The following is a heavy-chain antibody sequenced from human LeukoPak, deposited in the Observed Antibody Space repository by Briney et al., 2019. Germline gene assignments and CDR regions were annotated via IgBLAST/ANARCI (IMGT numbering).Heavy chain of an antibody. CDR2: ISGSSSYI. CDR3: ARVLQKLVVTAILFVGTPKNSNWFDP. Sequence: PGGSLRLSCAASGFTFSSYSMNWVRQAPGKGLEWVSSISGSSSYIYYADSVKGRFTVSRDNAKNSLYLQMNSLRAEDTAVYYCARVLQKLVVTAILFVGTPKNSNWFDPWGQGTLVTVSS. D-gene: IGHD2-21*02. V-gene: IGHV3-21*01. CDR1: GFTFSSYS. J-gene: IGHJ5*02.